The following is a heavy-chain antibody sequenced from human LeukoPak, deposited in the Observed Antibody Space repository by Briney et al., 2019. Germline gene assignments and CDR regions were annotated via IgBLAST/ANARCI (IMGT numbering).Heavy chain of an antibody. D-gene: IGHD5-18*01. CDR2: IFYSGST. CDR1: GGSISSSY. CDR3: ARDNGYSYAP. V-gene: IGHV4-59*01. J-gene: IGHJ5*02. Sequence: KTSETLSLTCAVSGGSISSSYWSWIRQPPGKRLEWIGDIFYSGSTKYNPSLESRVTISVDTSKNQFSLKVSSVTAADTAVYYCARDNGYSYAPWGQGTLVTVSS.